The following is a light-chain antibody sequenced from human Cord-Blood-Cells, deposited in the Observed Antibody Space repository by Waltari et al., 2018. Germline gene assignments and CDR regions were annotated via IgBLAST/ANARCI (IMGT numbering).Light chain of an antibody. V-gene: IGKV1-5*03. Sequence: DIQMTQSPSTLSASVGDRVTITCRASQSISSRLAWYQQKPGKATKLLIYKASSLESGVPSRFSGSGSGTEFTLTISSLQPDDFATYYCQQYNSPYTFGQGTKLEIK. CDR2: KAS. CDR1: QSISSR. J-gene: IGKJ2*01. CDR3: QQYNSPYT.